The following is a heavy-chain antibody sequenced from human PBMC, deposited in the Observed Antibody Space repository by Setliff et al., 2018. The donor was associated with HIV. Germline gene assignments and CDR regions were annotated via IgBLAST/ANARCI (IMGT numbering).Heavy chain of an antibody. Sequence: ETLSLTCAVYGGSFSGYYWSWIRQPPGKGLEWIGEIIHSGSTNYNPSLKSRVTISVDTSKNQFSLKLSSVTAADTAVYYCARRSGWSLDYWGQETLVTVSS. CDR2: IIHSGST. D-gene: IGHD6-19*01. CDR3: ARRSGWSLDY. V-gene: IGHV4-34*12. J-gene: IGHJ4*02. CDR1: GGSFSGYY.